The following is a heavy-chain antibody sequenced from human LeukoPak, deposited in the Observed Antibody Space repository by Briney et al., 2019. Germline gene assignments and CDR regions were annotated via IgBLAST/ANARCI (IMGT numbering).Heavy chain of an antibody. CDR1: GFTFNRYN. D-gene: IGHD2-15*01. J-gene: IGHJ5*02. V-gene: IGHV3-21*01. CDR2: ISTSSSYI. CDR3: ARGADGVSSNSRGWFDP. Sequence: GGSLRLSCAASGFTFNRYNMNWVRRAPGKGLEWVSSISTSSSYIYYADSVRGRFTISRDNAKNALYLQMNSLRAEDTAVYSCARGADGVSSNSRGWFDPWGQGTLVTVSS.